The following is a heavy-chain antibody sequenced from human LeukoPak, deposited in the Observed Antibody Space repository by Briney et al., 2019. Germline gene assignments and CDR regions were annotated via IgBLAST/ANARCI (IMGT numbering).Heavy chain of an antibody. V-gene: IGHV1-24*01. CDR3: AACRDGYNCDLVY. CDR2: FDPEGGKT. CDR1: VYTLTELS. J-gene: IGHJ4*02. Sequence: ASVTVSCKVSVYTLTELSMHWVRQAPGKGREWMGGFDPEGGKTIFTQNFQGRVTMTKDTSTDTAYMELSSLRSEDTAIYYCAACRDGYNCDLVYWGQGTLLTVPS. D-gene: IGHD5-24*01.